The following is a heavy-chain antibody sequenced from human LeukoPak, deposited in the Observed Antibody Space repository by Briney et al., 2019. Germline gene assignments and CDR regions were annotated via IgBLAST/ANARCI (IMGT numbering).Heavy chain of an antibody. CDR2: IYPADSDA. J-gene: IGHJ4*02. Sequence: GESLKISCKTSGYSFTSYWIGWVRQLPGKGLEWMGLIYPADSDARYSPSFQGQVTISADKSISTAYLQWSSLKASDSAMYYCVRRDDFRDYGLVYWGQGTLLTVSS. V-gene: IGHV5-51*01. CDR3: VRRDDFRDYGLVY. CDR1: GYSFTSYW. D-gene: IGHD4-17*01.